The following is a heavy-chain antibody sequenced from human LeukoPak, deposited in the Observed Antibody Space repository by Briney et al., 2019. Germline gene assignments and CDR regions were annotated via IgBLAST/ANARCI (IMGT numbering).Heavy chain of an antibody. D-gene: IGHD6-13*01. Sequence: GGSLRLSCAASGFTFSSYWMSWVRQAPGKGLEWVANIKQDGSEKYYVDSVKGRFTISRDNAKNSLYLQMNSLRADDTAVYYCAREVAAGTFYYYYYMDVWGKGTTVTISS. J-gene: IGHJ6*03. CDR3: AREVAAGTFYYYYYMDV. CDR2: IKQDGSEK. CDR1: GFTFSSYW. V-gene: IGHV3-7*01.